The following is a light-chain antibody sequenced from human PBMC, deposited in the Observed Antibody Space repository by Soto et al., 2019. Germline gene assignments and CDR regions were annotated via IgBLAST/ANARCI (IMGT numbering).Light chain of an antibody. Sequence: EIEMMQSPATLSVSPGERVTLSCRASQSVSSNLAWYQQKLGQAPRLLIYDASTRATGIPARFSGSGSGTEFTLTISSLQSQVFAVYFCQQYNNWPPYTFGQGTKLEIK. CDR2: DAS. CDR3: QQYNNWPPYT. CDR1: QSVSSN. J-gene: IGKJ2*01. V-gene: IGKV3-15*01.